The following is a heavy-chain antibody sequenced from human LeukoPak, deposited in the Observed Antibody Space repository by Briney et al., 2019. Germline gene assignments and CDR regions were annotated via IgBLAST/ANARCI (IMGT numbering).Heavy chain of an antibody. CDR2: IIPIFGTA. D-gene: IGHD3-22*01. CDR1: GGTFSSYA. J-gene: IGHJ4*02. V-gene: IGHV1-69*13. Sequence: ASVKVSCKASGGTFSSYAISWVRQAPGQGLEWMGGIIPIFGTANYAQRFQGRVTITADESTSTAYMELSSLRSEDTAVYYCARDSSSMIVVSARFDYWGQGTLVTVSS. CDR3: ARDSSSMIVVSARFDY.